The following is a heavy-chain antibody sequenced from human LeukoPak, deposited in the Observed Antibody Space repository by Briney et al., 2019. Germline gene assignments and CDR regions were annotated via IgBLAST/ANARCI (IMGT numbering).Heavy chain of an antibody. D-gene: IGHD3-22*01. J-gene: IGHJ4*02. CDR1: GGTFGSYA. Sequence: ASVKVSCKASGGTFGSYAISWVRQAPGRGLEWMGGIIPIFGTANYAQKFQGRVTITADESTSTAYMELSSLRSEDTAVYYCARGRKDYDSSGYILPYWGQGTLVTVSS. CDR2: IIPIFGTA. CDR3: ARGRKDYDSSGYILPY. V-gene: IGHV1-69*13.